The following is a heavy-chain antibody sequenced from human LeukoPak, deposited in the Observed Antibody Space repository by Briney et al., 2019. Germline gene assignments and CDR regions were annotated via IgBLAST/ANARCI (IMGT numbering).Heavy chain of an antibody. CDR3: ARGKNNVFRYFDY. CDR2: IYYRGGT. CDR1: GGSISSYY. Sequence: SETLSLTCTVSGGSISSYYWSWIRQPPGKALEWIGYIYYRGGTNYNPSLKSRVTISVDTSKTQFSLKLTSVTAADTAVYYCARGKNNVFRYFDYWGQGTLVTVSS. J-gene: IGHJ4*02. V-gene: IGHV4-59*01. D-gene: IGHD1/OR15-1a*01.